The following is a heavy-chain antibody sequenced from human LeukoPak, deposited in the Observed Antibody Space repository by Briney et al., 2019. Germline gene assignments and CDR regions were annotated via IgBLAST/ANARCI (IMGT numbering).Heavy chain of an antibody. D-gene: IGHD3-10*01. Sequence: GGSLRLSCAPSGFTFSNHWMSWVRQAPGKGLEWVANIKQDGSEKYYVDSVKGRFTISRDNAKNSLYLQMNSLRAEDTAVYYCARDRVTMVRGVSYYFDYWGQGTLVTVSS. J-gene: IGHJ4*02. CDR3: ARDRVTMVRGVSYYFDY. CDR2: IKQDGSEK. CDR1: GFTFSNHW. V-gene: IGHV3-7*05.